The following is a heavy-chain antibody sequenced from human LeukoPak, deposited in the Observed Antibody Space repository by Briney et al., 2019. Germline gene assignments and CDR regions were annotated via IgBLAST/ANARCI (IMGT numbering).Heavy chain of an antibody. CDR1: GGSITYYH. J-gene: IGHJ4*02. D-gene: IGHD6-13*01. V-gene: IGHV4-59*08. CDR3: ARRLGSWYAFDY. CDR2: IYSSRST. Sequence: SETLSLTCTVSGGSITYYHWSWIRQPPGKGLEWIGYIYSSRSTNYNPTHKSRVTISVDTPKNQFSLKLSSVSAADTAVYYCARRLGSWYAFDYWGQGTLVTVSS.